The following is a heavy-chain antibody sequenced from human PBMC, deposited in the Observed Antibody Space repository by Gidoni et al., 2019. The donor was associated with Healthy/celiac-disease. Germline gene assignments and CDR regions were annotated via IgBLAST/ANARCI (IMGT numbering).Heavy chain of an antibody. CDR3: ARDGGSYYKAFDI. CDR1: GYTFTSYY. V-gene: IGHV1-46*03. Sequence: QVQLVQSGAAVKKPGASVKVSCKASGYTFTSYYMHWERQAPGQGLEWMGIINPSGGSTSYAQKFQGRVTMTRDTSTSTVYMELSSLRSEDTAVYYCARDGGSYYKAFDIWGQGTMVTVSS. J-gene: IGHJ3*02. CDR2: INPSGGST. D-gene: IGHD1-26*01.